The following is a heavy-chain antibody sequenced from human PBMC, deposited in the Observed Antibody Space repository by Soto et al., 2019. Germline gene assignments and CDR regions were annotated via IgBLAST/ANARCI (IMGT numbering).Heavy chain of an antibody. Sequence: GGSLRLSCAASGFTFSSYEMNWVRQAPGKGLEWVSYISSSGSTIYYADSVKGRFTISRDNAKNSLYLQMNSLRAEDSAVYYCARSYWGGDSFDFWGQGTLVTVSS. D-gene: IGHD2-21*02. V-gene: IGHV3-48*03. J-gene: IGHJ4*02. CDR3: ARSYWGGDSFDF. CDR2: ISSSGSTI. CDR1: GFTFSSYE.